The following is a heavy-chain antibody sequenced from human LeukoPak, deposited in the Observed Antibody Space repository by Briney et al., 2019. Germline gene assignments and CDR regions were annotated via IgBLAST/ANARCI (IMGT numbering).Heavy chain of an antibody. CDR1: GFTFSSYG. V-gene: IGHV3-30*18. CDR2: ISYDGSNK. CDR3: AKVPGWLQSGWFDP. J-gene: IGHJ5*02. D-gene: IGHD5-24*01. Sequence: SGGSLRLSCAASGFTFSSYGMHWVRQAPGKGLEWVAVISYDGSNKYYADSVKGRFTISRDNSKNTLYLQMNRLRAEDTAVYYCAKVPGWLQSGWFDPWGQGTLVTVSS.